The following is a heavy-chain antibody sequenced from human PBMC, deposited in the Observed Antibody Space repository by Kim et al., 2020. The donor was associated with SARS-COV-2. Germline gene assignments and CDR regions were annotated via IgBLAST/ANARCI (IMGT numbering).Heavy chain of an antibody. CDR3: ARADYNWNPIN. CDR2: FYYSGST. V-gene: IGHV4-59*13. Sequence: SETLSLTCTVSGVSISVYYWSWIRQPPRKGLEWIGYFYYSGSTNYNPSFKSRVTVSVDTSKNQFSLNLSSVTAADTAVYYCARADYNWNPINWGQGTRVTVSS. CDR1: GVSISVYY. D-gene: IGHD1-20*01. J-gene: IGHJ4*02.